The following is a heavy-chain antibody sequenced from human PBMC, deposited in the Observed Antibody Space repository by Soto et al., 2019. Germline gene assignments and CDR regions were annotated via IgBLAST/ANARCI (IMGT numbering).Heavy chain of an antibody. CDR3: ARKKASSSSWHYYYYYYMDV. J-gene: IGHJ6*03. V-gene: IGHV4-30-4*01. CDR1: GGSISSGDYY. CDR2: IYYSGST. Sequence: SETLSLTCTVSGGSISSGDYYWSWIRQPPGKGLEWIGYIYYSGSTYYNPSLKSRVTISVDTSKNQFSLKLSSVTAADTAVYYCARKKASSSSWHYYYYYYMDVRGKGTTVTVAS. D-gene: IGHD6-13*01.